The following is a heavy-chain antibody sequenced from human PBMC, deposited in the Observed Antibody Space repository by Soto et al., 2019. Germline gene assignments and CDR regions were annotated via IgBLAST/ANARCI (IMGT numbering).Heavy chain of an antibody. Sequence: ASVKVSCKASGYTFTSYGISWVRQAPGQGLEWMGWISAYNGNTNYAQKLQGRVTMTPDTSTSTAYMELRSLRSDDTAVYYCARVADMDCSSTSCYRPPHDYWGQGTLVTVSS. CDR3: ARVADMDCSSTSCYRPPHDY. CDR2: ISAYNGNT. V-gene: IGHV1-18*01. J-gene: IGHJ4*02. D-gene: IGHD2-2*01. CDR1: GYTFTSYG.